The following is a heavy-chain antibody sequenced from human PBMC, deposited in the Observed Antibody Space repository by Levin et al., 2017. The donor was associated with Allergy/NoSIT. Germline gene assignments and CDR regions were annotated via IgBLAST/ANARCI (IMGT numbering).Heavy chain of an antibody. J-gene: IGHJ6*02. Sequence: GGSLRLSCTASGFTFSDNYPTWIRQAPGKGLEWLSFISSSGNTISYTDSVKGRFTISRDNAKNSLYLQMNSLRAEDTAVYYCARENIVEVSPPTGQNKFRYHGMDVWGQGTTVTVS. CDR1: GFTFSDNY. V-gene: IGHV3-11*01. D-gene: IGHD2/OR15-2a*01. CDR3: ARENIVEVSPPTGQNKFRYHGMDV. CDR2: ISSSGNTI.